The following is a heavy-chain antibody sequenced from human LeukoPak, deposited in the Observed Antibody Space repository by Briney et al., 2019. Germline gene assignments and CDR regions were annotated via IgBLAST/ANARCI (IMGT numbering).Heavy chain of an antibody. J-gene: IGHJ6*02. CDR2: INTSGTVI. D-gene: IGHD3-10*01. Sequence: GGSLRLSCAASGFTFSTYEMNRVRQAPGKGLEWISYINTSGTVIFYADSVKGRFTISRDNANNSLYLEMNSLRAEDTAVYYCARSNYYGSGRRFYFYGLDVWGQGTTVTVSS. V-gene: IGHV3-48*03. CDR3: ARSNYYGSGRRFYFYGLDV. CDR1: GFTFSTYE.